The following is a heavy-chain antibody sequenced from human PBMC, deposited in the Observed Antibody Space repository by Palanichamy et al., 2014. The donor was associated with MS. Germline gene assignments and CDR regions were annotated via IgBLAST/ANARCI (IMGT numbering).Heavy chain of an antibody. J-gene: IGHJ2*01. D-gene: IGHD3-3*01. CDR2: ITGSGGRT. Sequence: DVQLLESGGGLLQPGGPVRLSCATSGFTFSSYAINWVRQAPGKGLEWVSGITGSGGRTYYAESVKGRFTISRDNSKNTLYLQMNSLRAEDTAVYYCAKPDLYFDFNWYFGLWGRGTLVTVSS. CDR3: AKPDLYFDFNWYFGL. V-gene: IGHV3-23*01. CDR1: GFTFSSYA.